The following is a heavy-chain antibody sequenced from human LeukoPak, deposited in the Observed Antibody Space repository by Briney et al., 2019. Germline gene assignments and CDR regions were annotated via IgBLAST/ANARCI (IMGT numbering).Heavy chain of an antibody. V-gene: IGHV4-59*01. J-gene: IGHJ5*02. CDR2: IYYSGST. CDR3: ARVKSYYDILTGYYSGDNWFDP. CDR1: GGSISSYY. Sequence: SETLSLTCTVSGGSISSYYWSWIRQPPGKGLEWIGYIYYSGSTNYNPSLKSRVTISVDTSKNQFSLKLSSVTAADTAVYYCARVKSYYDILTGYYSGDNWFDPWGQGTLVTVSS. D-gene: IGHD3-9*01.